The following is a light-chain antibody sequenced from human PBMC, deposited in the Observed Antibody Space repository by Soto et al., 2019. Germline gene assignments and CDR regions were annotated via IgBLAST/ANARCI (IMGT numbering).Light chain of an antibody. V-gene: IGKV1-5*03. Sequence: DIQMTQSPSTLSASVGDRVTITCLASQTINRWLAWHQQKPGKAPKLLIYEASSLESGVPSRFGGSGSGTEFTLIISSLQPDNFATYYCQQYYSYPQITFGQGTRLEIK. CDR2: EAS. CDR1: QTINRW. CDR3: QQYYSYPQIT. J-gene: IGKJ5*01.